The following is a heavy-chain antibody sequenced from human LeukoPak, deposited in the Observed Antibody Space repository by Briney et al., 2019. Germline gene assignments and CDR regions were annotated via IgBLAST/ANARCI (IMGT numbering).Heavy chain of an antibody. CDR3: SQYGFVGADFDY. CDR2: IRSKPYGGTA. CDR1: GFTFGNYA. D-gene: IGHD1-26*01. Sequence: PGRSLRLSCTASGFTFGNYAVTWVRQAPGKGLEWVGFIRSKPYGGTAEYAASVQGRFTISRDDSKTIAYLQMNSLKTEDTAVYYCSQYGFVGADFDYWGRGTLVTVSS. J-gene: IGHJ4*02. V-gene: IGHV3-49*04.